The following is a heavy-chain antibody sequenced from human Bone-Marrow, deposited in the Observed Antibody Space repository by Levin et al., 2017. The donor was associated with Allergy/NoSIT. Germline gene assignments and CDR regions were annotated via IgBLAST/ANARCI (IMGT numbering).Heavy chain of an antibody. J-gene: IGHJ5*02. CDR2: FSDSGST. V-gene: IGHV4-59*02. D-gene: IGHD2-15*01. CDR3: ASVGVVDA. Sequence: KSSETLSLTCTVSGGSVSSYYWHWIRQPPGKGLEWIGYFSDSGSTNYNPSLQSRVTISEDTSKNQVSLRLSSVTPADSAIYYCASVGVVDAWGPGTLVTVSP. CDR1: GGSVSSYY.